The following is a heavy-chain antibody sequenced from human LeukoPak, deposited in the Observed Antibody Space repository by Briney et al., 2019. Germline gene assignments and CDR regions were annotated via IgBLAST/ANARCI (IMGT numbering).Heavy chain of an antibody. CDR1: GFTFSSYA. CDR3: AKDRPLLITIFGVVTPRPFDY. V-gene: IGHV3-23*01. D-gene: IGHD3-3*01. CDR2: ISGSGGST. Sequence: SGGSLRLSCAASGFTFSSYAMSWVRQAPGKGLEWVSAISGSGGSTYYADSVKGRFTISRDNSKNTLYLQMNSLRAEDTAVYYCAKDRPLLITIFGVVTPRPFDYWGQGTLVIVSS. J-gene: IGHJ4*02.